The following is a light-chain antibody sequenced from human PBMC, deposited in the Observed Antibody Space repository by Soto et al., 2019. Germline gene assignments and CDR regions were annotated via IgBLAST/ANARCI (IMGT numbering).Light chain of an antibody. CDR2: DVS. Sequence: QSALTQPASVSGSPGQSITISCTGNSSDVGGYNYVSWYQQHPGKAPKLMIYDVSNRPSGVSNRFSGSKSGNTASLTISGLQAEDEADYYCSSYTSSSTLSYVFGTGTKVTVL. J-gene: IGLJ1*01. CDR1: SSDVGGYNY. V-gene: IGLV2-14*01. CDR3: SSYTSSSTLSYV.